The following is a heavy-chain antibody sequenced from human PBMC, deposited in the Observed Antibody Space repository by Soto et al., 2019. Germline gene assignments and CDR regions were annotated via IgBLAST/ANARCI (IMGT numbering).Heavy chain of an antibody. J-gene: IGHJ5*01. V-gene: IGHV4-34*01. D-gene: IGHD3-10*01. CDR1: GVSVSGYY. CDR3: ARVRGGYYDSGSYYKPNWFDS. CDR2: INHSGST. Sequence: KTXATLSLTFAVFGVSVSGYYWSWIRQPPGKGLQWIGEINHSGSTNYNPSLKSRVTISVDTSKNQFSLKLSSVTAADTAVYYCARVRGGYYDSGSYYKPNWFDSWGQGTLVTVSS.